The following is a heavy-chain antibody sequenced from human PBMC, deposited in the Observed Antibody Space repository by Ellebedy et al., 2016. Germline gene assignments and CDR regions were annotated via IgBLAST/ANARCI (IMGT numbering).Heavy chain of an antibody. CDR2: IYSSGTT. D-gene: IGHD3-10*01. CDR1: GFTFSDSY. V-gene: IGHV3-66*01. CDR3: ARFRGGSAAHRCFDP. Sequence: GESLKISXAASGFTFSDSYMSWVRQAPGKGLEWVTVIYSSGTTYYADSVKGRFTISRDNSKNTLYLQMNSLRAQDTAVYYCARFRGGSAAHRCFDPWGQGTLVTVSS. J-gene: IGHJ5*02.